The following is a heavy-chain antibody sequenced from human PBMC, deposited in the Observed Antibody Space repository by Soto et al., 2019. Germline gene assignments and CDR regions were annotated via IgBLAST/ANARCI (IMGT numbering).Heavy chain of an antibody. CDR2: ISGSGGST. D-gene: IGHD6-13*01. V-gene: IGHV3-23*01. CDR3: AKGKVRQQLVLGY. CDR1: GFTFSSYA. Sequence: EVQLLESGGGLVQPGGSLRLSCAASGFTFSSYAMSWVRQAPGKGLEWVSAISGSGGSTYYADSVKGRFTISRDNSKNTLYLDINSLRAEDTAVYYCAKGKVRQQLVLGYWGQGTLVTVSS. J-gene: IGHJ4*02.